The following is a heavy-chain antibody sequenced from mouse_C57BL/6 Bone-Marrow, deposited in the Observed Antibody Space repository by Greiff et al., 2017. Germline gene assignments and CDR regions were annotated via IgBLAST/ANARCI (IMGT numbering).Heavy chain of an antibody. CDR3: ARQGLTGTPDY. J-gene: IGHJ2*01. CDR2: ISSGGSYT. V-gene: IGHV5-6*01. CDR1: GFTFSSYG. D-gene: IGHD4-1*01. Sequence: EVQGVESGGDLVKPGGSLKLSCAASGFTFSSYGMSWVRQTPDKRLEWVATISSGGSYTYYPDSVKGRFTISRDNATTTLYLQKSRLKSEDTAMCYCARQGLTGTPDYWGQGTTLTVSS.